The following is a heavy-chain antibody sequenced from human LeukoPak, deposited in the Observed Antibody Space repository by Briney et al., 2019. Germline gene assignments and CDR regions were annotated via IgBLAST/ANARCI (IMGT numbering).Heavy chain of an antibody. V-gene: IGHV4-39*01. Sequence: SETLSLTCTVSGGSISSSSYYWGWIRQPPGKGLEWIGSIYYSGSTYYNPSLKSRVTISVDTSKNQFSLKLSSVTAADTAVYYCARQQITMVRGVIIPPDYWGQGTLVTVSS. D-gene: IGHD3-10*01. CDR3: ARQQITMVRGVIIPPDY. CDR1: GGSISSSSYY. CDR2: IYYSGST. J-gene: IGHJ4*02.